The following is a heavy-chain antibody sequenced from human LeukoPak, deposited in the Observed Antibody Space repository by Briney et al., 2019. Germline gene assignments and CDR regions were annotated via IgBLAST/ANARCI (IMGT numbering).Heavy chain of an antibody. Sequence: ASVKVSCKASGGTFSSYAISWVRQAPGQGLEWMGGIIPIFGTANYAQKFQGRVTITADESTSTAYMELSSLRSEDTAVYYCARVRIMTYAFDIWGQGTMVTVSS. J-gene: IGHJ3*02. CDR1: GGTFSSYA. CDR3: ARVRIMTYAFDI. CDR2: IIPIFGTA. V-gene: IGHV1-69*13.